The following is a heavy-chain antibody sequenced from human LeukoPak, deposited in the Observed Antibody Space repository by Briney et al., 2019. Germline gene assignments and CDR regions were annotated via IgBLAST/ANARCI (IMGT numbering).Heavy chain of an antibody. J-gene: IGHJ5*02. CDR1: GFTFSSYS. Sequence: GGSLRLSCAASGFTFSSYSMNWVRQAPGKGLEWVSSISSSSSYIYYADSVKGRFTISRDNAKNSLYLQMNSLRAEDTVVYYCAEGPETVLRYFDWLSANWFDPWGQGTLVTVSS. D-gene: IGHD3-9*01. CDR2: ISSSSSYI. V-gene: IGHV3-21*01. CDR3: AEGPETVLRYFDWLSANWFDP.